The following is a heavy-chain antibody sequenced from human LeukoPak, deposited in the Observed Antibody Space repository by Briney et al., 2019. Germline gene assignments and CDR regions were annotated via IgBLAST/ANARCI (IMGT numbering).Heavy chain of an antibody. V-gene: IGHV4-34*01. J-gene: IGHJ5*02. CDR3: ARGLLGDGWFDP. CDR1: SESFSGYF. D-gene: IGHD1-26*01. Sequence: SETLSLTCAIYSESFSGYFWSWIRQPPGKGLEWIGEINYSGSTNYNPSLKSRVTISVDTSKNQFSLKLSSVTAADTAVYYCARGLLGDGWFDPWGQGTLVTVSS. CDR2: INYSGST.